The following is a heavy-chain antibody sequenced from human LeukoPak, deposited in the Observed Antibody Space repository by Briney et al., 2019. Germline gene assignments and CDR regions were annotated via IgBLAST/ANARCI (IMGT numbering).Heavy chain of an antibody. D-gene: IGHD5-18*01. CDR2: IYSGGST. CDR3: ATGKYNYNYYDY. Sequence: GGSLRLSCAASGFTVSSNYMSWVRQAPGKGLEWVSVIYSGGSTYYADSVKGRFTISRDNSKNTLYLQMNSLRAADTAVYYCATGKYNYNYYDYWGQGTLVTVSS. J-gene: IGHJ4*02. CDR1: GFTVSSNY. V-gene: IGHV3-53*01.